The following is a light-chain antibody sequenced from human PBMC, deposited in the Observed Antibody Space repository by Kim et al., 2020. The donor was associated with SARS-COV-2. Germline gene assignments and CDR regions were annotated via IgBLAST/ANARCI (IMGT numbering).Light chain of an antibody. CDR1: HSNIGAGYD. V-gene: IGLV1-40*01. J-gene: IGLJ1*01. CDR2: GDI. CDR3: QSYDSSLSGYV. Sequence: SVLTQPPPVSGAPGQRVTVSCTGTHSNIGAGYDVHWYQQFPGMAPKLLIYGDINRPSGVPDRFSGSKSGSSASLVITGLQPEDEADYYCQSYDSSLSGYVFGSGTKVTVL.